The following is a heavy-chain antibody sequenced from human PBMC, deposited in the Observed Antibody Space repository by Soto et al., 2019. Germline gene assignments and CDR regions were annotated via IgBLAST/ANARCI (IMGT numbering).Heavy chain of an antibody. CDR2: IYYSGST. D-gene: IGHD6-19*01. CDR1: GGSISSYY. Sequence: QVQLQESGPGLVKPSETLSLTCTVSGGSISSYYWSWIRQPPGKGLEWIGYIYYSGSTNYNPSLKSRVTISVATSKNHFSLKLSSVTAADTAVYYCARLTAGTDYYYGMDVWGQGTTVTVSS. CDR3: ARLTAGTDYYYGMDV. J-gene: IGHJ6*02. V-gene: IGHV4-59*01.